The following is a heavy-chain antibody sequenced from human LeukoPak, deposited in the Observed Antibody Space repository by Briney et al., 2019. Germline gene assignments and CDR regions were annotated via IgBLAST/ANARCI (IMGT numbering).Heavy chain of an antibody. V-gene: IGHV4-39*07. CDR3: ARPRRRGGAFDV. CDR2: IFYSGST. D-gene: IGHD2-15*01. J-gene: IGHJ3*01. Sequence: SETLSLTCSVSGGSILSSNNFWGWIRQSPGKGLEWIGHIFYSGSTTYYNPSLNSRVTILLDSSRNNFSLRLRSVTAADTAVYYCARPRRRGGAFDVWGQGTMVTVSS. CDR1: GGSILSSNNF.